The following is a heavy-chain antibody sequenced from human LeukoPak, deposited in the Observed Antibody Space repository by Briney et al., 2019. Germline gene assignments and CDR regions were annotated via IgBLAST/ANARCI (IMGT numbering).Heavy chain of an antibody. Sequence: ASVKVSCKASGYTFTSNYMLWVRQAPGQGLEWMGIINPSGGSTSYAQKFQGRVTMTRDTSTSTVYMELSSLRSEDTAVYYCARVSSAYSETSYWGQGTLVTVSS. CDR2: INPSGGST. V-gene: IGHV1-46*01. J-gene: IGHJ4*02. D-gene: IGHD3-22*01. CDR3: ARVSSAYSETSY. CDR1: GYTFTSNY.